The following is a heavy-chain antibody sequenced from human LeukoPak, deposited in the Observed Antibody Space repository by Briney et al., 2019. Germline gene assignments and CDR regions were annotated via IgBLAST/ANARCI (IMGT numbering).Heavy chain of an antibody. CDR2: SKQEGNEK. Sequence: GGFLILSFAASGFPFSAYWMSWVRQAPGNGLERVANSKQEGNEKYDVDSVQGQFTISRDNAKSSPYLQMDSLRAEDTAVYFFFFKQKTAYDILTGFSLEAFDIWGQGTMVTVSS. J-gene: IGHJ3*02. V-gene: IGHV3-7*01. CDR3: FFKQKTAYDILTGFSLEAFDI. CDR1: GFPFSAYW. D-gene: IGHD3-9*01.